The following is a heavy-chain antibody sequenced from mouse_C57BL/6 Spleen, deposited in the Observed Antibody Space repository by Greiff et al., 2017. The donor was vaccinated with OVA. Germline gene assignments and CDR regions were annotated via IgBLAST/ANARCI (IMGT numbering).Heavy chain of an antibody. CDR1: GYTFTSYW. D-gene: IGHD1-1*01. J-gene: IGHJ2*01. Sequence: QVQLQQPGAELVKPGASVKLSCKASGYTFTSYWMHWVKQRPGQGLEWIGMIHPNSGSTNYNEKFKSKATLTVAKSSRPAYMQLSSLTSEDSAVYYCARDYGSSEDYWGQGTTLTVSS. V-gene: IGHV1-64*01. CDR2: IHPNSGST. CDR3: ARDYGSSEDY.